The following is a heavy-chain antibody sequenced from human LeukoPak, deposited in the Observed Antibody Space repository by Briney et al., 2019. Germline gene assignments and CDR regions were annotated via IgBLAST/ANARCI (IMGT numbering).Heavy chain of an antibody. CDR1: GGSFSGYY. CDR3: ARTIVGAILRGSGFDP. J-gene: IGHJ5*02. CDR2: INHGGST. Sequence: SETLSLTCAVYGGSFSGYYWSWIRQPPGKGLEWIGEINHGGSTNYNPSLKSRVTISVDTSKNQFSLKLSSVTAADTAVYYCARTIVGAILRGSGFDPWGQGTLVTVSS. D-gene: IGHD1-26*01. V-gene: IGHV4-34*01.